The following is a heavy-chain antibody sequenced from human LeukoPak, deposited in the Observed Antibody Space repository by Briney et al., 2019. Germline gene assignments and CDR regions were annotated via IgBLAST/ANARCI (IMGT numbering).Heavy chain of an antibody. Sequence: GASVTVSCRASGGTFSSYAISWVRQAPGQGLEWMGGIIPIFGTANYAQKFQGRVTITADESTSTAYMELSSLRSEDTAVYYCARDAMVRGYIDYWGQGTLVTVSS. CDR1: GGTFSSYA. CDR3: ARDAMVRGYIDY. D-gene: IGHD3-10*01. J-gene: IGHJ4*02. CDR2: IIPIFGTA. V-gene: IGHV1-69*13.